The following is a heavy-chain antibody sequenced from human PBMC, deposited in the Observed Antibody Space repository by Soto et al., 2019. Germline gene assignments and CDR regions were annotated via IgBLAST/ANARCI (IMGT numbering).Heavy chain of an antibody. J-gene: IGHJ4*02. V-gene: IGHV3-33*06. Sequence: GGSLRLSCAASGFTFSTYGMHWVRQAPGKGLEWVAVIWNDGSTKYYADSVKGRFTISRDDSKNTLYLQMDSLRAEDTAIYFIPKDPSGTKDTSGPYSLSAFWGQGTPVPVSS. CDR1: GFTFSTYG. CDR3: PKDPSGTKDTSGPYSLSAF. D-gene: IGHD1-26*01. CDR2: IWNDGSTK.